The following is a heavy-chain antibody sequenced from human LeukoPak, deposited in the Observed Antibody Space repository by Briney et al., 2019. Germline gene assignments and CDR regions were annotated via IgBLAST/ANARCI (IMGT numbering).Heavy chain of an antibody. V-gene: IGHV4-38-2*02. CDR1: GYSISSGYY. Sequence: PSETLSLTCTVSGYSISSGYYWGWIRQPPGKGLEWIGSIYHSGSTYYNPSLKSRVTISVDTSKNQFSLKLSSVTAADTAVYYCAREADRWFDPWAQGTLVTVS. CDR2: IYHSGST. CDR3: AREADRWFDP. J-gene: IGHJ5*02.